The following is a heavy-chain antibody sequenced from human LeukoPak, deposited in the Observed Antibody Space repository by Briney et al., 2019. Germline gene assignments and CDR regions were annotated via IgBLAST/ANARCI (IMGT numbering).Heavy chain of an antibody. CDR1: GYTFTSYD. V-gene: IGHV1-8*01. Sequence: ASVTVSCKASGYTFTSYDINWVRQAPGQGLEWMGWMNPNSGNTGYAQKFQGRVTMTRNTSISTAYMELSSLRSEDTAVYYCARGEKYYDFWSGYYTGCWFDPWGQGTLVTVSS. CDR3: ARGEKYYDFWSGYYTGCWFDP. D-gene: IGHD3-3*01. J-gene: IGHJ5*02. CDR2: MNPNSGNT.